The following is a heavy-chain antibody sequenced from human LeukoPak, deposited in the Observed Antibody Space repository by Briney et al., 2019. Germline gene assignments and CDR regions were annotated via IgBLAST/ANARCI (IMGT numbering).Heavy chain of an antibody. D-gene: IGHD3-10*01. CDR2: IYPADSDT. CDR1: GYRFVSYW. J-gene: IGHJ6*02. V-gene: IGHV5-51*01. CDR3: VKGMSGTYFGMDV. Sequence: GESLKISCEGSGYRFVSYWIAWVRHTPGKGLEFMGIIYPADSDTRYSPSFEGQVTISADESTSTAHLQWGSLKASDTAIYYCVKGMSGTYFGMDVWGQGTTVTVSS.